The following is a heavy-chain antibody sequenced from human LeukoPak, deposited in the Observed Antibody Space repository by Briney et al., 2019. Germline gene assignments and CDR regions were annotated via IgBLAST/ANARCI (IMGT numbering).Heavy chain of an antibody. CDR1: GFTFSSYG. V-gene: IGHV3-30*02. Sequence: PGGSLRLSCAASGFTFSSYGMHWVRQAPGKGLEWVAFIRYDGSNKYYADSVKGRFTISRDNSKNTLYLQMNSLRAEDTAVYYCATFGGNSVGRVFWFDPWGQGTLVTVSS. CDR2: IRYDGSNK. D-gene: IGHD4-23*01. J-gene: IGHJ5*02. CDR3: ATFGGNSVGRVFWFDP.